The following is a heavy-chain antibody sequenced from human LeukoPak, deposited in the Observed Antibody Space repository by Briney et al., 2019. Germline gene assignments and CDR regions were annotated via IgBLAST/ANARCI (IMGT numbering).Heavy chain of an antibody. Sequence: PGGSLRLSCAASGLTFSSHWMHWVRQAPGKGLVWVSRITNDGSSTTYADSVKGRFTISRDNSKNTLYLQMNSLRAEDTAVYYCARGRYGGTAEYFQHWGQGTLVTVSS. CDR3: ARGRYGGTAEYFQH. D-gene: IGHD4-23*01. CDR2: ITNDGSST. CDR1: GLTFSSHW. J-gene: IGHJ1*01. V-gene: IGHV3-74*01.